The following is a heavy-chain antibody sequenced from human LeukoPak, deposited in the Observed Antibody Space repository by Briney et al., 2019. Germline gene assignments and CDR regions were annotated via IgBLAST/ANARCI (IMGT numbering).Heavy chain of an antibody. Sequence: PGGTLRLSCAASGFTFSSYGMSWVRQAPGKGLEWVSAISGSGGSTYYADSVKGRFTISRDNSKNSLYLQMNSLRAEDTAVYYCAREGYYGSGSDGLYAFDIWGQGTMVTVSS. D-gene: IGHD3-10*01. V-gene: IGHV3-23*01. CDR1: GFTFSSYG. CDR2: ISGSGGST. J-gene: IGHJ3*02. CDR3: AREGYYGSGSDGLYAFDI.